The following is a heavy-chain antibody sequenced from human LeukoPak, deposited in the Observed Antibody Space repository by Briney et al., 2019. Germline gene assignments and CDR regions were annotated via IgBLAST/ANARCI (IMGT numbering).Heavy chain of an antibody. CDR2: IYYSGST. J-gene: IGHJ4*02. V-gene: IGHV4-59*12. CDR3: ARGRTTLPRSYYFDL. CDR1: GGSISSYY. D-gene: IGHD1-7*01. Sequence: PSETLSLTCTVSGGSISSYYWSWIRQPPGKGLEWIGYIYYSGSTNYNSSLKSRVTMSVDPSKNQFSLNLISVTAADTAVYFCARGRTTLPRSYYFDLWGQGILVTVSS.